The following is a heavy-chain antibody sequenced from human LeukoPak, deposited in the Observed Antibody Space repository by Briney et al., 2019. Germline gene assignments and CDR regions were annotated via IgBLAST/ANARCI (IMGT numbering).Heavy chain of an antibody. CDR1: GGSISSGGYY. V-gene: IGHV4-30-2*01. Sequence: PSETLSLTCAVSGGSISSGGYYWSWIRQPPRKGLEWIGYIYHSGSTYYNPSLKSRVTISVDRSKNQFSLKLSSVTAADTAAYYCAGGGYYSYFDYWGQGTLVTVSS. J-gene: IGHJ4*02. CDR3: AGGGYYSYFDY. D-gene: IGHD3-3*01. CDR2: IYHSGST.